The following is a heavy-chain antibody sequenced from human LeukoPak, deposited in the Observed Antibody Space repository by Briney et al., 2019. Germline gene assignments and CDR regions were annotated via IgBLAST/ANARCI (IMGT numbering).Heavy chain of an antibody. V-gene: IGHV1-8*03. CDR3: ARGGYYDFWSGETNWFDP. J-gene: IGHJ5*02. CDR1: GYTFTSYD. Sequence: ASVKVSCKASGYTFTSYDINWVRQATGQGLEWMGWMNPNSGNTGYAQKFQGRVTITRNTSISTAYMELSSLRSEDTAVYYCARGGYYDFWSGETNWFDPWGQGTLVTVSP. CDR2: MNPNSGNT. D-gene: IGHD3-3*01.